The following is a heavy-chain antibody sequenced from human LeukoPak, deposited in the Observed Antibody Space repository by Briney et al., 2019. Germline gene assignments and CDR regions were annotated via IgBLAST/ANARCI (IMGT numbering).Heavy chain of an antibody. D-gene: IGHD4-23*01. CDR3: AKDKEEVLTPYFDY. V-gene: IGHV3-9*01. Sequence: GRSLRLSCAASGFTFDDYAMHWVRQAPGKGLDWVAGISWNSGSIGYADSVKGRFTISRDNAKNSLYLQMNSLRAEDTALYYCAKDKEEVLTPYFDYWGQGTLVTVSS. CDR1: GFTFDDYA. CDR2: ISWNSGSI. J-gene: IGHJ4*02.